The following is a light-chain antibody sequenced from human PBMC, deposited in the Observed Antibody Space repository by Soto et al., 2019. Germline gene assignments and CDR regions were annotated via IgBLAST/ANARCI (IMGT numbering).Light chain of an antibody. Sequence: QSALTQPPSASGSPGQSVTISCTGTSSDVGGYNYVSWYQQHPGKAPKLIIYEVTKRPSGVPDRFSGSKSGNTASLTVSGLQAEDEADYYCTSYTSISTYVFGTGTKVTVL. V-gene: IGLV2-8*01. CDR1: SSDVGGYNY. J-gene: IGLJ1*01. CDR2: EVT. CDR3: TSYTSISTYV.